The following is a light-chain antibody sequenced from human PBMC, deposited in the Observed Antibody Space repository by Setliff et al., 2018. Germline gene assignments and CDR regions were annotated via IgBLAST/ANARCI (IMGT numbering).Light chain of an antibody. J-gene: IGLJ1*01. CDR2: DVT. CDR3: SSYTSNSTYV. CDR1: SRDVGSSTF. Sequence: QSALTQPPSASGSPGQSLIISCTGTSRDVGSSTFVSWYQQHPGKAPQLIIYDVTNRPSGVSNRFSASKSGNTASLTISGLQPEDDADYYCSSYTSNSTYVFGTGTKVTVL. V-gene: IGLV2-14*03.